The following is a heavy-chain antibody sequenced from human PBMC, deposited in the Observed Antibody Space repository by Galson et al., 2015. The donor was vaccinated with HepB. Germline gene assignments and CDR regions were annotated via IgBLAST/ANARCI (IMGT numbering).Heavy chain of an antibody. CDR1: GFTFSDSY. Sequence: SLRLSCAASGFTFSDSYMSWVRQAPGKGLEWVSYISRSGSTIYYADSVKGRFTISRDNAKNSLYLQMNSLRAEDTAVYYCARAPYDYVWGPKGNYYYYGMDVWGQGTTVTVSS. CDR3: ARAPYDYVWGPKGNYYYYGMDV. CDR2: ISRSGSTI. D-gene: IGHD3-16*01. J-gene: IGHJ6*02. V-gene: IGHV3-11*01.